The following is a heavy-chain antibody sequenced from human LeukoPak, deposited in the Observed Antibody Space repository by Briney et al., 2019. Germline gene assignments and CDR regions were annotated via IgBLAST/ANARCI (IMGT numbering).Heavy chain of an antibody. CDR1: GFTVSSNY. J-gene: IGHJ6*02. CDR2: ISYDGSNK. Sequence: GGSLRLSCAASGFTVSSNYMSWVRQAPGKGLEWVAVISYDGSNKYYADSVKGRFTISRDNSKNTLYLQMNSLRAEDTAVYYCARTSSASPRYYYYGMDVWGQGTTVTVSS. V-gene: IGHV3-30-3*01. CDR3: ARTSSASPRYYYYGMDV.